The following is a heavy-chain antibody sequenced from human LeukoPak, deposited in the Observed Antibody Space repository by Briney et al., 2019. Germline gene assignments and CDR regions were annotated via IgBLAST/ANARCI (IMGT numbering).Heavy chain of an antibody. J-gene: IGHJ3*02. D-gene: IGHD1-1*01. CDR2: IYYSGST. Sequence: MSSETLSLTCTVSGGSISSSSYYWGWIRQPPGKGLEWIGSIYYSGSTYYNPSLKSRVTISVDTSKNQFSLKLSSVAAADTAVYYCARQCNYFDAFDIWGQGTMVTVSS. CDR3: ARQCNYFDAFDI. V-gene: IGHV4-39*01. CDR1: GGSISSSSYY.